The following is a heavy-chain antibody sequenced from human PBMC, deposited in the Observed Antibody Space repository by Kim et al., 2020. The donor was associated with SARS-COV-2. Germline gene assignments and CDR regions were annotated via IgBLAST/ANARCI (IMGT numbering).Heavy chain of an antibody. V-gene: IGHV3-73*01. CDR2: IRSKVIGYAT. J-gene: IGHJ3*01. CDR1: GFAFSDSA. D-gene: IGHD1-1*01. CDR3: TRVPGTPFGFWDA. Sequence: GGSLRLSCGVSGFAFSDSALHWVRRASGKGLEWLGCIRSKVIGYATAYSASVQGRFTISRDDSRNTAYLQMNSLKTEDTAVYYCTRVPGTPFGFWDA.